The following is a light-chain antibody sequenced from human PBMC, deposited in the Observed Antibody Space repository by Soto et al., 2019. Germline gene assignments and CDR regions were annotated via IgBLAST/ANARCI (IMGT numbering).Light chain of an antibody. CDR1: QDISDD. Sequence: IQMTQSPSSLSASVGDRVTITCRASQDISDDVGWYQQTPGKAPKLLISGASRLQSGVPSRFSGSGSGAQFTLTITSLRPEDSAIYYCLQNHNYPRTFGQGTKVDIK. CDR3: LQNHNYPRT. CDR2: GAS. J-gene: IGKJ1*01. V-gene: IGKV1-6*01.